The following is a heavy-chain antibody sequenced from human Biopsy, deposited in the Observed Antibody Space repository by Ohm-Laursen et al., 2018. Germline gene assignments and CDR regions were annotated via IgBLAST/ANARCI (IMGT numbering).Heavy chain of an antibody. CDR2: ISASDDSK. D-gene: IGHD2-8*01. Sequence: SLRLSCAAPGVTLSGYSMNWVRQAPGKGLEWVSSISASDDSKYYGDSVKGRFTISRDSSTNTLYLQMNGLRADDTAVYYCATGPVQMVYANLRGEFASWGQGALVTVPS. CDR3: ATGPVQMVYANLRGEFAS. J-gene: IGHJ5*02. CDR1: GVTLSGYS. V-gene: IGHV3-23*01.